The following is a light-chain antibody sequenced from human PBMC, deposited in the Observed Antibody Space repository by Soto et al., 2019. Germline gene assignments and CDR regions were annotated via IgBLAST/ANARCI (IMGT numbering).Light chain of an antibody. CDR2: DAS. J-gene: IGKJ3*01. CDR3: QQYTTSPFT. CDR1: QSVSSY. V-gene: IGKV3-11*01. Sequence: EIVLTQSPATLSLSPGERATLSCRASQSVSSYLAWYQQKPGQAPRLLIYDASNRATGIPARFSGSGSGADFTLTISTLEPEDFAVYYCQQYTTSPFTLGTGTKAALK.